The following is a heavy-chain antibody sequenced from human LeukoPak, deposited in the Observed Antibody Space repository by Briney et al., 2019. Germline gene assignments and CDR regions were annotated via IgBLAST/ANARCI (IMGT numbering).Heavy chain of an antibody. CDR1: GGSISSSGYY. V-gene: IGHV4-39*01. CDR2: IYYTGST. CDR3: ARRLDSYFQH. J-gene: IGHJ1*01. Sequence: PSETLSLTCTVSGGSISSSGYYWGWIRQPPWKGLEYIGTIYYTGSTYYNPSLKSRVTISVDTSKNQFSLRLSSVTAADTAVYYCARRLDSYFQHWGQGTLVTVSA. D-gene: IGHD6-19*01.